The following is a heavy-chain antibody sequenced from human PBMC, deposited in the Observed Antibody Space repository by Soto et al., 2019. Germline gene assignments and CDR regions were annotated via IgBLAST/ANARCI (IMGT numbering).Heavy chain of an antibody. D-gene: IGHD3-9*01. J-gene: IGHJ4*02. CDR2: ISYDGSNK. CDR3: ARDSLRYYDILTGPDY. CDR1: GFTFSSYA. Sequence: GGSLILSCAASGFTFSSYAMHWVRQAPGKGLEWVAVISYDGSNKYYADSVKGRFTISRDNSKNTLYLQMNSLRAEDTAVYYCARDSLRYYDILTGPDYWGQGTLVTVSS. V-gene: IGHV3-30-3*01.